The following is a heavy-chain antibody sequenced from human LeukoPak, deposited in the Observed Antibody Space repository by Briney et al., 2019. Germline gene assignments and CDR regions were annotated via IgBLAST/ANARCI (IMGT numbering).Heavy chain of an antibody. D-gene: IGHD3-22*01. CDR2: IYHSGST. Sequence: SETLSLTCTVSGGSISSGGYYWSWIRQPPGKGLEWIGYIYHSGSTYYNPSLKSRVTMPVDTSKNQFSLKLSSVTAADTAVYYCARVRRVTLIVEFITTSYHFDHWGQGILVTVSS. CDR1: GGSISSGGYY. J-gene: IGHJ4*02. V-gene: IGHV4-30-2*01. CDR3: ARVRRVTLIVEFITTSYHFDH.